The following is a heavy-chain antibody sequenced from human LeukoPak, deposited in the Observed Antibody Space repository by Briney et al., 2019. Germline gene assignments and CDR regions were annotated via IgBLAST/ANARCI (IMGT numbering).Heavy chain of an antibody. CDR1: GGSFSGYY. D-gene: IGHD3-16*01. V-gene: IGHV4-34*01. CDR2: INHSGST. Sequence: PSETLSLTCAVYGGSFSGYYWSWIRQPPGKGLEWIGEINHSGSTNYNPSLKSRVTISVDTSKNQFSLKLRSVTAADTAVYYCARGVDGAYWGQGTLVTVSS. J-gene: IGHJ4*02. CDR3: ARGVDGAY.